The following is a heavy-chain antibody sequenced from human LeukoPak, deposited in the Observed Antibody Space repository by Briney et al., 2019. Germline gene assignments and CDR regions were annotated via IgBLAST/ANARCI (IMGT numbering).Heavy chain of an antibody. Sequence: GSLRLSCAASGFTFDRFWMSWVRQPPGKGLEWIGEIYHSGSTNYNPSLKSRVTISVDKSKNQFSLKLSSVTAADTAVYYCARYGSGSQIDYWGQGTLVTVSS. V-gene: IGHV4-4*02. CDR3: ARYGSGSQIDY. CDR2: IYHSGST. J-gene: IGHJ4*02. CDR1: GFTFDRFW. D-gene: IGHD3-10*01.